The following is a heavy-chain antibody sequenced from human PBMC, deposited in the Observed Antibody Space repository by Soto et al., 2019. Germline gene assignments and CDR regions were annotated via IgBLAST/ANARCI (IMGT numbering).Heavy chain of an antibody. J-gene: IGHJ3*02. V-gene: IGHV4-39*01. CDR2: IYYSGST. CDR1: GGSISSTTYY. CDR3: ARLTDAFEI. Sequence: QLQLQESVPGLVKPSETLSLTCTVSGGSISSTTYYWAWIRQPPGKGLEWVGRIYYSGSTYYNPSLKSRVTISGDTSKNQFSMKLSSVTAADTAVYYCARLTDAFEIWGQGTMVTVSS.